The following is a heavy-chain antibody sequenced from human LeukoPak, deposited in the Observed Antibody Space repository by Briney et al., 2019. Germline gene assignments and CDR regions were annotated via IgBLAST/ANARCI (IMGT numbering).Heavy chain of an antibody. CDR2: ISSSGSTI. J-gene: IGHJ4*02. V-gene: IGHV3-48*03. CDR3: AKWDTAMENDY. Sequence: PGGSLRLSCAASGFTFSSYEMHWVRQAPGKGLEWVSYISSSGSTIYYADSVKGRFTISRDNAKSSLYLQMNSLRAEDTAVYYCAKWDTAMENDYWGQGTLVTVSS. D-gene: IGHD5-18*01. CDR1: GFTFSSYE.